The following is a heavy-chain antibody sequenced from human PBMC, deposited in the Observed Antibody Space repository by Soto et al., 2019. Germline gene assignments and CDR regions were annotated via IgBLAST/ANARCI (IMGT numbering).Heavy chain of an antibody. CDR1: GFTFSSYA. D-gene: IGHD2-21*02. CDR2: ISYDRRNK. J-gene: IGHJ6*02. Sequence: QVQLVESGGGVVQPGRSLRLSCAASGFTFSSYAMHWVRQAPGKGLEWVAVISYDRRNKYYADSVKGRFTISRDNSKNTLYLQMNSLRAEDTAVYYCARETDGMDVWGQGTTVTVSS. CDR3: ARETDGMDV. V-gene: IGHV3-30*04.